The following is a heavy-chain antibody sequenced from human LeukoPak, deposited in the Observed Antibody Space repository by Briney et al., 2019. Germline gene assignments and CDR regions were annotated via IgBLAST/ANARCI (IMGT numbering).Heavy chain of an antibody. J-gene: IGHJ5*02. Sequence: SETLSLTCTVSGGSISSYYWSWIRQPPGKGLGWIGYIYYSGSTNYNPSLKSRVTISVDTSKNQFSLKLSSVTAADTAVYYCARRLITIFGVGWFDPWGQGTLVTVSS. CDR3: ARRLITIFGVGWFDP. V-gene: IGHV4-59*08. CDR2: IYYSGST. CDR1: GGSISSYY. D-gene: IGHD3-3*01.